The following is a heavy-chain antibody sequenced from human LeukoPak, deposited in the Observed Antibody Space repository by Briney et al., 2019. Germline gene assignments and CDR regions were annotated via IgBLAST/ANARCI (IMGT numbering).Heavy chain of an antibody. CDR1: GLTFTNAW. Sequence: GGSLRLSCAASGLTFTNAWMSWVRQAPRKGLEWVGRIKSKTDGGTTDYAAPVKGRFTISRDGAENTLYLQMNSLKTGDTAVYYCTTDMAVAGDFNYWGQGTLVTVSS. CDR2: IKSKTDGGTT. V-gene: IGHV3-15*01. CDR3: TTDMAVAGDFNY. D-gene: IGHD6-19*01. J-gene: IGHJ4*02.